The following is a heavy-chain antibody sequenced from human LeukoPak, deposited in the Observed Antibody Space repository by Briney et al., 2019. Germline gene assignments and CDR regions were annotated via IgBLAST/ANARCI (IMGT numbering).Heavy chain of an antibody. D-gene: IGHD3-22*01. CDR1: GFTFSSYA. CDR2: ISYDGSNK. Sequence: GRSLRLSCAASGFTFSSYAMHWVRQAPGKGLEWVAVISYDGSNKYYADSVKSRFTISRDNSKNTLYLQMNSLRAEDTAVYYCARDSHHYDSTGPLGYWGQGTLVTVSS. J-gene: IGHJ4*02. V-gene: IGHV3-30*01. CDR3: ARDSHHYDSTGPLGY.